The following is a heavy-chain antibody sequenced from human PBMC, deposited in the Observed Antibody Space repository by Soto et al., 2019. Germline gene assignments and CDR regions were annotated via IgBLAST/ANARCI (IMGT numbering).Heavy chain of an antibody. CDR2: IIPIFGTA. V-gene: IGHV1-69*06. D-gene: IGHD6-6*01. Sequence: SVKVSCKASGGTFSSYAISWVRQAPGQGLEWMGGIIPIFGTANYAQKFQGRVTITADKSTSTAYMEVSSLRSEDTAVYYCARDIGPDSSSSSFYYYYGMDVWGQGTTVTVS. CDR1: GGTFSSYA. J-gene: IGHJ6*02. CDR3: ARDIGPDSSSSSFYYYYGMDV.